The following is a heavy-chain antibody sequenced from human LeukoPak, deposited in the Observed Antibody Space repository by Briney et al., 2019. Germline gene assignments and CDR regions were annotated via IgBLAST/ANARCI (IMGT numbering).Heavy chain of an antibody. J-gene: IGHJ3*02. V-gene: IGHV5-51*01. CDR3: ARQKLLGDDVFDI. D-gene: IGHD3-16*01. Sequence: GESLKISCTGSGYSFSTHRIGWVRQKPGKGLEWMGIIYPDDSDTRYSPSFEGQVTFSVDKSSTTADLRWSSLKASDTAMYFCARQKLLGDDVFDIWGQGTMVTVSS. CDR2: IYPDDSDT. CDR1: GYSFSTHR.